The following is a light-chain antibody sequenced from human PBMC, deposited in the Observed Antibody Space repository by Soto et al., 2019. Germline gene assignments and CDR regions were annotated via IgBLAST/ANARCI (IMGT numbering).Light chain of an antibody. CDR2: EVS. CDR3: SSYTSSSTLDV. J-gene: IGLJ1*01. V-gene: IGLV2-14*01. CDR1: SSDVGGYNY. Sequence: LTQPASVSGSPGQSITISCTGTSSDVGGYNYVSWYQQHPGKAPKLMIYEVSSRPSGVSNRFSGSKSGNTASLTISGLQAEDEADYYCSSYTSSSTLDVFGTGTKVTVL.